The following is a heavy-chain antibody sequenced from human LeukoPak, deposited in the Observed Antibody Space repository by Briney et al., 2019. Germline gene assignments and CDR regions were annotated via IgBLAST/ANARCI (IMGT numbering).Heavy chain of an antibody. CDR2: IKNKIDGGRT. Sequence: GGSLRLSCAASGFTISNAWMSWVRQAPGKGLEWVGRIKNKIDGGRTEYTAPVKSRFTISRDESKNTRYLQRNSLKTEHTAVYYCTTNSASVVGESFDYWGQGDLVTVSS. CDR3: TTNSASVVGESFDY. V-gene: IGHV3-15*01. D-gene: IGHD3-22*01. CDR1: GFTISNAW. J-gene: IGHJ4*02.